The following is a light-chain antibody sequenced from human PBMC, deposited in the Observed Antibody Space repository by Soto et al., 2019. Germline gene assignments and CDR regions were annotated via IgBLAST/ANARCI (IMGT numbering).Light chain of an antibody. Sequence: QSVLTQSPSASASLGASVKLTCTLSSGHSSYAIAWHQQQPEKGPRYLMKLNSDGSHNKGDGIPDRFSGSSSGAERYLTISSLQSEDEAEYYCQTWGTGIVIFGGGTQLTVL. CDR1: SGHSSYA. V-gene: IGLV4-69*01. CDR2: LNSDGSH. J-gene: IGLJ2*01. CDR3: QTWGTGIVI.